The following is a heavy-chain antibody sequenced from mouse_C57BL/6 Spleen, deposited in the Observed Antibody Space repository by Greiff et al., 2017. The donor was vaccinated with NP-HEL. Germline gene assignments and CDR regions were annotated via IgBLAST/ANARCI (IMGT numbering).Heavy chain of an antibody. D-gene: IGHD1-1*01. CDR3: ARDYYGSRRFDY. CDR1: GYTFTDHT. CDR2: IYPRDGST. J-gene: IGHJ2*01. Sequence: VVKPGASVKISCKVSGYTFTDHTIHWMKQRPEQGLEWIGYIYPRDGSTKYNEKFKGKATLTADKSSSTAYMQLNSLTSEDSAVYFCARDYYGSRRFDYWGQGTTLTVSS. V-gene: IGHV1-78*01.